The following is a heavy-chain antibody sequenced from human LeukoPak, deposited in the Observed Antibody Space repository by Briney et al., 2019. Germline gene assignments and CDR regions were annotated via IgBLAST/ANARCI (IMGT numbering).Heavy chain of an antibody. CDR1: GFTFSNYA. V-gene: IGHV3-23*01. CDR3: AKWGDYDVLTGYYVSDY. Sequence: GASLRLSCAASGFTFSNYAMSWVRQAPGKGLECVSAITGGGSGIYYADSMKSRFTISRDNSKNTLYLQINSLRAEDTAVYYCAKWGDYDVLTGYYVSDYWGQGTLVTVSS. CDR2: ITGGGSGI. D-gene: IGHD3-9*01. J-gene: IGHJ4*02.